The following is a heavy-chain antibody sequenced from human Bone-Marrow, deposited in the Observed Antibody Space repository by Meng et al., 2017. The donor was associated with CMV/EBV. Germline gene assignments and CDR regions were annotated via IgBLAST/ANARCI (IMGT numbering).Heavy chain of an antibody. D-gene: IGHD2-21*02. V-gene: IGHV3-73*01. CDR3: RVVVVTAVPFIDH. Sequence: SGFTFSGSSMHWVRQASGKGLEWVGRVSSKAHNYATAYGASVKGRFAISRDDSKNMAYLQMDSLKIEDTAVYFCRVVVVTAVPFIDHWGQGILVTVSS. CDR2: VSSKAHNYAT. CDR1: GFTFSGSS. J-gene: IGHJ4*02.